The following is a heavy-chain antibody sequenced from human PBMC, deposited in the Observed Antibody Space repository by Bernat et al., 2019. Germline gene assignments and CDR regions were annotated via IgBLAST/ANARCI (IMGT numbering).Heavy chain of an antibody. Sequence: EVQLVESGGGLVQPGGSLRLSCAASGFTFSAYWMSWVRQAPGMGLEWVANIKEDGSEIYYVDSVKGRFTSSRDNAENSLHLRMNSLRAEDTAIYYCAREGMMYGIGYGLDVWGQGTTVTVSS. V-gene: IGHV3-7*03. CDR2: IKEDGSEI. J-gene: IGHJ6*02. CDR3: AREGMMYGIGYGLDV. D-gene: IGHD2-8*01. CDR1: GFTFSAYW.